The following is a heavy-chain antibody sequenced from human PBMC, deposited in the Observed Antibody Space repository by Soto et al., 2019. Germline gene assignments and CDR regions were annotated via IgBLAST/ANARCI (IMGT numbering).Heavy chain of an antibody. J-gene: IGHJ6*02. V-gene: IGHV4-59*01. CDR3: ARNPRARGYSYGYYYYGMDV. Sequence: PSETLSLTCTVSGGSISSYYWSWIRQPPGKGLEWIGYIYYSWSTNYNPSLKSRVTISVDTSKNQFSLKLSSVTAADTAVYYCARNPRARGYSYGYYYYGMDVWGHGTTVTLSS. CDR2: IYYSWST. CDR1: GGSISSYY. D-gene: IGHD5-18*01.